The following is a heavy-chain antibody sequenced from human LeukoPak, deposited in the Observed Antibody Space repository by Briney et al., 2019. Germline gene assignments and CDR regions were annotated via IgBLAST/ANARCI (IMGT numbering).Heavy chain of an antibody. CDR1: GGSFSGYY. J-gene: IGHJ4*02. CDR3: ARLGDYDYVWGSYRSIDY. CDR2: IYYSGST. Sequence: SETLSLTCAVYGGSFSGYYWSWIRQPPGKGLEWIGYIYYSGSTNYNPSLKSRVTISADTSKNQFSLKLSSVTAADTAVYYCARLGDYDYVWGSYRSIDYWGQGTLVTVSS. V-gene: IGHV4-59*08. D-gene: IGHD3-16*02.